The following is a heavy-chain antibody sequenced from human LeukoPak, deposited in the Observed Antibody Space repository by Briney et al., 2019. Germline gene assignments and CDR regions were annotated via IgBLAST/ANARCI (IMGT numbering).Heavy chain of an antibody. J-gene: IGHJ4*02. V-gene: IGHV3-23*01. CDR3: TKAPVRSCTGTFCYPFDY. D-gene: IGHD2-8*02. Sequence: GGSLRLSCAASGFTFINYAMSWVRQTPGKGLEWVSATVGGRPDTYHADSVRGRFTVSRDNSMNTLYLQINSLRVEDTAVYYCTKAPVRSCTGTFCYPFDYWGQGILVTVSS. CDR2: TVGGRPDT. CDR1: GFTFINYA.